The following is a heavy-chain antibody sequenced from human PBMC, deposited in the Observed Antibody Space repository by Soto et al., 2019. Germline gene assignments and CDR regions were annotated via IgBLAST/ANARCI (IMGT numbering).Heavy chain of an antibody. V-gene: IGHV1-2*04. D-gene: IGHD2-2*02. CDR3: ASALGYCSSTSCYTREFDY. CDR1: GYTFTGYY. CDR2: INPNSGGT. Sequence: GASVKVSCKASGYTFTGYYMHWVRQAPGQGLDWVVWINPNSGGTNYAQKFQGWVAMARDTSISTAYMELSRLRSDDTAVNACASALGYCSSTSCYTREFDYWGQGTLVTVS. J-gene: IGHJ4*02.